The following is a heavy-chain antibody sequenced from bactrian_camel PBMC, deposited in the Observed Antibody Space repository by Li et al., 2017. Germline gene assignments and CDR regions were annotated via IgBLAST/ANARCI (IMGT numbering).Heavy chain of an antibody. J-gene: IGHJ6*01. D-gene: IGHD1*01. CDR3: AKNGNSYPYRGFDY. V-gene: IGHV3S1*01. CDR1: GFTFSSYS. Sequence: QVQLVESGGGLVQPGGSLRLSCAASGFTFSSYSMTWLRQVPGKGLEWVSGLQAGGATYYPDSVKGRATISRDNAKNTLYLEWNSPRPEDTAMYYCAKNGNSYPYRGFDYWGQGTQVTVS. CDR2: LQAGGAT.